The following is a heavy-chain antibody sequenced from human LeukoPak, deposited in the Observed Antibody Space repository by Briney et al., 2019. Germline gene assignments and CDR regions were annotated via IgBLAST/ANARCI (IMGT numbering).Heavy chain of an antibody. CDR3: AKSGYNRFDY. V-gene: IGHV3-48*01. CDR1: GFTFSTYS. CDR2: ISSSSSTI. Sequence: GGSLRLSCAASGFTFSTYSMNWVRQAPGKGLEWVSYISSSSSTIYYADSVKGRFTISRDNSKNTLYLQMNSLRAEDTAVYYCAKSGYNRFDYWGQGTLVTVSS. D-gene: IGHD5-24*01. J-gene: IGHJ4*02.